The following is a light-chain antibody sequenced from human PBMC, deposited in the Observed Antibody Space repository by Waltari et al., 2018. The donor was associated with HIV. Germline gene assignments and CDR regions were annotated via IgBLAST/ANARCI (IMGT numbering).Light chain of an antibody. V-gene: IGLV4-69*01. CDR3: QTWGTGTWV. Sequence: QLVLTQSPSASASLGASVKLTCTLTSGHSNYAIAWHQQQPEKGPRYLMNLNSDGSHNKGDGIPDRFSGSSSGAERYLTISILQSEDEADYYCQTWGTGTWVFGGGTKLTVL. CDR1: SGHSNYA. CDR2: LNSDGSH. J-gene: IGLJ3*02.